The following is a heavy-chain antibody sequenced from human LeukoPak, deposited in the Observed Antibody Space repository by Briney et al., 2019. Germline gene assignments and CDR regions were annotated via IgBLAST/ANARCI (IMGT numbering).Heavy chain of an antibody. CDR1: GFTFSSHW. J-gene: IGHJ4*02. CDR2: IREDGSEK. V-gene: IGHV3-7*04. Sequence: GSLRLSCAASGFTFSSHWMTWVRQAPGKGLEWVANIREDGSEKYYVDSVKGRFTISRDNAKNSLYLQMSSLRVEDTAVYYCARARIDHWGQGTLVTVSS. D-gene: IGHD1-14*01. CDR3: ARARIDH.